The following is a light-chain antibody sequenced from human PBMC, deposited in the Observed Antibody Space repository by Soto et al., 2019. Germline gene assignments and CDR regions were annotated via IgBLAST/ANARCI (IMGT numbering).Light chain of an antibody. CDR1: SSDVGGYNY. CDR3: CSYAGSYILV. J-gene: IGLJ2*01. V-gene: IGLV2-11*01. Sequence: QSALTQSRSVSGSPGKSVTISCTGTSSDVGGYNYVAWYQHHPGKAPKLMIYDVTKRPSGVPDRFSVSKSGNTASLTISGLHAEDEADYYCCSYAGSYILVFGGGTKLTVL. CDR2: DVT.